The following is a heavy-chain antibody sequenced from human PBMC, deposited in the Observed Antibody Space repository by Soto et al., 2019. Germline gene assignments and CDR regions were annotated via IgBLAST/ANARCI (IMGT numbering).Heavy chain of an antibody. D-gene: IGHD2-15*01. J-gene: IGHJ5*02. CDR1: GYTFTSYG. CDR3: ARLIGYCSGGSCLFDP. Sequence: ASVKVSCKASGYTFTSYGISWVRQAPGQGLEWMGWISAYNGNTNYAQKLQGRVTMTTDTSTSTAYMELGSLRSDDTAVYYCARLIGYCSGGSCLFDPWGQGTLVTVSS. CDR2: ISAYNGNT. V-gene: IGHV1-18*04.